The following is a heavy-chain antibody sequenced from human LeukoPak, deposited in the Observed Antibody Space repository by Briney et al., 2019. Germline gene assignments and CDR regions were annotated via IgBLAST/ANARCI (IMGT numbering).Heavy chain of an antibody. V-gene: IGHV4-39*07. CDR1: GGSISSTSYY. D-gene: IGHD5-24*01. CDR3: ARSLDGYNYFAFDY. Sequence: SETLSLTCTVSGGSISSTSYYWGWIRQPPGKGLEWIGSIYYSGSTYYNPSLRSRVTISVDTSKNQFSLKLTSVTAADTAVYYCARSLDGYNYFAFDYWGQGTLVTVSS. CDR2: IYYSGST. J-gene: IGHJ4*02.